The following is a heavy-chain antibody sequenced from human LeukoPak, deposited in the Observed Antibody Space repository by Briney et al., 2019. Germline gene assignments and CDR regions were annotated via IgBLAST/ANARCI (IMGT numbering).Heavy chain of an antibody. Sequence: ASVKVSCKASGYTYTTDGISWVRQAPGQGLEWMGWIDTYSGKTNYAQKFQGRVTMTSDTSTTTAYMELRSLRSDDTAVYYCAREMATIVNQFDYWGQGTLVTVSS. J-gene: IGHJ4*02. CDR2: IDTYSGKT. CDR1: GYTYTTDG. D-gene: IGHD5-24*01. V-gene: IGHV1-18*01. CDR3: AREMATIVNQFDY.